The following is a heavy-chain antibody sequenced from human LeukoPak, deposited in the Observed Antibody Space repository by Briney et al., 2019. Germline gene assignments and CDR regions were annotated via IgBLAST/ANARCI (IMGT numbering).Heavy chain of an antibody. CDR3: AVRYSYGTLNWFDP. CDR2: INHSGST. Sequence: SEALSLTCAVYGGSFSGYYWSWIRQPPGKGLEWIGEINHSGSTNYNPSLKSRVTISVDTSKNQFSLTLSSVTAADTAVYYCAVRYSYGTLNWFDPWGQGTLVTVSS. J-gene: IGHJ5*02. CDR1: GGSFSGYY. D-gene: IGHD5-18*01. V-gene: IGHV4-34*01.